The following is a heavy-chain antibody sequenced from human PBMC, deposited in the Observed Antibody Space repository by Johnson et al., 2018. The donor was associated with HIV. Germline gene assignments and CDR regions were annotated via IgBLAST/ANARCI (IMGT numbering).Heavy chain of an antibody. Sequence: MLLVESGGGLVQPGGSLRLSCAASGFTFSSYAMHWVRQAPGKGLEYVSAISSNGGSTYYANSVKGRFTISRDNSKNTLYLQMSSLRAEDTAVYYCAKDLEGHDGFDIWGQGTAVTVSS. CDR3: AKDLEGHDGFDI. V-gene: IGHV3-64*01. D-gene: IGHD3-3*01. CDR1: GFTFSSYA. CDR2: ISSNGGST. J-gene: IGHJ3*02.